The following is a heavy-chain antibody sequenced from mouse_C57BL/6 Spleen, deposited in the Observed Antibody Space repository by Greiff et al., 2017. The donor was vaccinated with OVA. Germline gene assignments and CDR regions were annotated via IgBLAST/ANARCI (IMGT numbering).Heavy chain of an antibody. CDR1: GYSFTDYN. CDR3: AREGEYDYDRGFDY. Sequence: VQLQQSGPELVKPGASVKISCKASGYSFTDYNMNWVKQSNGKSLEWIGVINPNYGTTSYNQKFKGKATLTVDQSSSTAYMQLNSLTSEDSAVYYWAREGEYDYDRGFDYWGQGTTLTVSS. D-gene: IGHD2-4*01. J-gene: IGHJ2*01. V-gene: IGHV1-39*01. CDR2: INPNYGTT.